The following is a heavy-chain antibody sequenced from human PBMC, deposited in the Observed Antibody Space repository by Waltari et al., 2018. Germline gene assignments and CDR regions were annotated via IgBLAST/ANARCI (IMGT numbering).Heavy chain of an antibody. CDR1: GYSFTCYW. Sequence: EVQLVQSGAEVTKPGESRRIACEGSGYSFTCYWIGWVRLMPGKGVEWLGFILPGGPVPGYSPPFQGAVTISADKSRRTACLQWTSLKASDSAMYYCARHGWYSGHDGDYFYMDVWGMGTTVTVSS. CDR3: ARHGWYSGHDGDYFYMDV. CDR2: ILPGGPVP. D-gene: IGHD1-26*01. V-gene: IGHV5-51*01. J-gene: IGHJ6*03.